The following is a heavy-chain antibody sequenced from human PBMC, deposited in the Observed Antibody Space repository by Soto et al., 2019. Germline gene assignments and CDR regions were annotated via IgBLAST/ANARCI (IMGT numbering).Heavy chain of an antibody. J-gene: IGHJ5*02. Sequence: QVQLVQSGAEVKKPGSSVKVSCKASGGTLSSYIISWVRQAPGQGLEWMGGIIPIFGTANYAQKFQDRVTITADESTTTAYMELSGLRSEDTAVYYCARAFATNKYWFDPWGQGTLVTVSS. V-gene: IGHV1-69*01. CDR2: IIPIFGTA. D-gene: IGHD3-16*01. CDR1: GGTLSSYI. CDR3: ARAFATNKYWFDP.